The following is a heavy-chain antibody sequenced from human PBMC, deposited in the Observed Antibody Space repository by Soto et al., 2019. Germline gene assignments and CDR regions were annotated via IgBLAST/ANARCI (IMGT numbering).Heavy chain of an antibody. V-gene: IGHV3-33*01. CDR3: ARDPGYSGFDFDY. Sequence: GGSLRLSCAASGFTFSSHAMHWVRQAPGKGLEWVAVIWYDGSKKYYGDSVKGRFTVARDDSKSTLSLQMNSLRVEDTAVYYCARDPGYSGFDFDYWGQGTLVTAPQ. CDR1: GFTFSSHA. CDR2: IWYDGSKK. J-gene: IGHJ4*02. D-gene: IGHD5-12*01.